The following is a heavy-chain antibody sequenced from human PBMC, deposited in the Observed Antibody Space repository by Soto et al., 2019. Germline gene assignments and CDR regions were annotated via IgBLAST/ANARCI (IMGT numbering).Heavy chain of an antibody. V-gene: IGHV3-23*01. Sequence: GGSLRLSCAASGFTFSSYAMSWVRQAPGKGLEWVSAISGSGGSTYYADSVKGRFTISRDNSKNTLYLQMNSLRAEDTAVYYCAKGLGAGTKYNWFDPWGQGTLVTVSS. CDR3: AKGLGAGTKYNWFDP. CDR1: GFTFSSYA. D-gene: IGHD6-19*01. CDR2: ISGSGGST. J-gene: IGHJ5*02.